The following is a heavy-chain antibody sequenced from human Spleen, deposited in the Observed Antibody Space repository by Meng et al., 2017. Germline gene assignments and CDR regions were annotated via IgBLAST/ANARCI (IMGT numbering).Heavy chain of an antibody. CDR3: VRDEDISAAGKLFGDY. CDR2: ISAYNGNT. D-gene: IGHD6-13*01. CDR1: GYTFTSYG. Sequence: ASVNVSCKASGYTFTSYGISWVRQAPGQGLEWMGWISAYNGNTNYAQKFQGRVTMTRDTSISTTYMELSRLRSDATAVYYCVRDEDISAAGKLFGDYWGQGTRVTGSS. J-gene: IGHJ4*02. V-gene: IGHV1-18*01.